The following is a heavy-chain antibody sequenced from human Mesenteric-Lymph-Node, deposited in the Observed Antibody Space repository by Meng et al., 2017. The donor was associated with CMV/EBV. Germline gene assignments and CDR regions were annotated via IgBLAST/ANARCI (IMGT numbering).Heavy chain of an antibody. CDR3: AIEGVGRAGTGYYYYYALDV. CDR1: GFTFSSYA. Sequence: GESLKISCAASGFTFSSYAMSWVRQAPGKGLEWVSVIYSGGSSTYYADSVKGRFTISRDNSKNTLYLQMSDLKVEDTAVYYCAIEGVGRAGTGYYYYYALDVWGQGTTVTVSS. CDR2: IYSGGSST. V-gene: IGHV3-23*03. J-gene: IGHJ6*02. D-gene: IGHD6-13*01.